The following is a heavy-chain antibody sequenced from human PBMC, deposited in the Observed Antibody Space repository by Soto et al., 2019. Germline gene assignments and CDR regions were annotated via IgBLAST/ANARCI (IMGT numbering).Heavy chain of an antibody. CDR2: IGTAGDT. D-gene: IGHD6-13*01. J-gene: IGHJ6*02. CDR3: AREYSSRANYYYGMDV. V-gene: IGHV3-13*01. CDR1: GFTFSSYD. Sequence: ESGGGLVQPGGSLRLSCAASGFTFSSYDMHWVRQATGKGLEWVSAIGTAGDTYYPGSVKGRFTISRENAKNSLYLQMNSLRAGDTAVYYCAREYSSRANYYYGMDVWGQGTTVTVSS.